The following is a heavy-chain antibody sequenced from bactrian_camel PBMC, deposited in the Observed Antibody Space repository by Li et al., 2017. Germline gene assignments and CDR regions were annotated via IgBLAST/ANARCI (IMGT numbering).Heavy chain of an antibody. V-gene: IGHV3S40*01. CDR1: GFTFSRYG. J-gene: IGHJ4*01. CDR3: AAGYGSDTFPLQRDYYQY. D-gene: IGHD4*01. CDR2: INSGGQNT. Sequence: VQLVESGGGLVQPGESLRLSCAASGFTFSRYGMDWVRQAPGKGLEWVSTINSGGQNTYYTDSLKGRFTISRDNAKNIVYIQLNSLKTEDTAMYYCAAGYGSDTFPLQRDYYQYWGQGTQVTVS.